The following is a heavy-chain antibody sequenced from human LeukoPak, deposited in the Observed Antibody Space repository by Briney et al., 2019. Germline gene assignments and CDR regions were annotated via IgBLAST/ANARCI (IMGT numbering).Heavy chain of an antibody. CDR3: AREGPPRGSGSYYNYYYYYYMDV. CDR2: IYTSGST. J-gene: IGHJ6*03. Sequence: SETLSLTCTVSGGSISSYYWSWIRQPAGKGLEWIGRIYTSGSTNYNPSLKSRVTMSVDTSKNQFSLKLSSVTAADTAVYYCAREGPPRGSGSYYNYYYYYYMDVWGKGTTVTISS. D-gene: IGHD3-10*01. V-gene: IGHV4-4*07. CDR1: GGSISSYY.